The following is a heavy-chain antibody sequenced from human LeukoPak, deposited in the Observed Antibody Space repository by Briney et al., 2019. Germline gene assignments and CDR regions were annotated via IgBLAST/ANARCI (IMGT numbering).Heavy chain of an antibody. D-gene: IGHD3-22*01. CDR3: AIDRYYDSSGYYQANWFDP. CDR2: ISAYNGDT. CDR1: GYTFTSYG. V-gene: IGHV1-18*01. J-gene: IGHJ5*02. Sequence: ASVKVSCKASGYTFTSYGISWVRQTPGQGLEWMGWISAYNGDTNYAQKLQGRVTMTTDTSTSTAYMELRSLRSDDTAVYYCAIDRYYDSSGYYQANWFDPGGQGTLVTVSS.